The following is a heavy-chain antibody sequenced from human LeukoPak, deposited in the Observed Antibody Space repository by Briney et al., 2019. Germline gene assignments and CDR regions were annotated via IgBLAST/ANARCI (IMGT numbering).Heavy chain of an antibody. D-gene: IGHD4-17*01. Sequence: SGPTLVKPTQTLTLTCTFSGFSLSTSGVGVGWIRQPPGKALEWLALIYWNDDKRYSPSLKSRLTITKDTSKNQVVLTMTNMDPVDTATYYCAHNGETVTSPLRSPIFDYWGQGTLVTVSS. CDR3: AHNGETVTSPLRSPIFDY. CDR2: IYWNDDK. CDR1: GFSLSTSGVG. V-gene: IGHV2-5*01. J-gene: IGHJ4*02.